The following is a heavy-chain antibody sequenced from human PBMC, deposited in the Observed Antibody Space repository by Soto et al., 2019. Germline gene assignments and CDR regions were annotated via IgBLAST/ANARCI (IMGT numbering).Heavy chain of an antibody. D-gene: IGHD3-10*01. Sequence: GSLIVSFAAVDFAFRSFVLHWVRRAPGKGPECVSAIGTGGDTYYADSVMGRFTISRDNAKKSLYLQMTSLIPEDMAVYYCARYKLLFVGGVFKCFDYWSQGTLVNVSS. CDR1: DFAFRSFV. CDR3: ARYKLLFVGGVFKCFDY. CDR2: IGTGGDT. V-gene: IGHV3-13*01. J-gene: IGHJ4*02.